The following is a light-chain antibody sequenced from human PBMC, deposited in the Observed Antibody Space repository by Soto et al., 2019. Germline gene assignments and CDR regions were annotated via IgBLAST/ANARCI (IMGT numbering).Light chain of an antibody. V-gene: IGLV2-14*01. Sequence: QSALTQPASVSGSLGQSITISCTGTTRDIAGYNYISWYQQLPGKAPKLMIYQVTIRPSGISNRFSGSKSSNTASLTISGLQAEDEADYFCSSYVGDSAYAFGTGTKVTVL. CDR3: SSYVGDSAYA. CDR2: QVT. J-gene: IGLJ1*01. CDR1: TRDIAGYNY.